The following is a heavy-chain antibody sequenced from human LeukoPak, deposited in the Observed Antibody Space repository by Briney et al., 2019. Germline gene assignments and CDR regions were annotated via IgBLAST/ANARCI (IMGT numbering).Heavy chain of an antibody. CDR3: AKGYSRTTASYFDY. D-gene: IGHD3-10*01. V-gene: IGHV3-23*01. Sequence: PGGSLRLSCAASGFTFSSYAMSWVRQAPGKGLEWVSPISGSGASAHYADSVKGRSTTSRDNSKNTLYLQMNSLTAEDTAVYYCAKGYSRTTASYFDYWGQGILVTVSS. CDR2: ISGSGASA. J-gene: IGHJ4*02. CDR1: GFTFSSYA.